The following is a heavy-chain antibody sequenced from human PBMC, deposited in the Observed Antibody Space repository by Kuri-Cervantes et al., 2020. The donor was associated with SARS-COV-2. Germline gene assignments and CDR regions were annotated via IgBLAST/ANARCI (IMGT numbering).Heavy chain of an antibody. V-gene: IGHV1-69*15. CDR1: GGTFSSYA. J-gene: IGHJ4*02. D-gene: IGHD6-13*01. CDR2: IIPIFGTA. CDR3: ARDPSTYRAAAGYFDY. Sequence: GGSLRLSCKASGGTFSSYAISWVRQAPGQGLEWMGRIIPIFGTANYAQKFQGRVTITADESTSTAYMELSSLRSEDTAVYYCARDPSTYRAAAGYFDYWGQGTLVTVSS.